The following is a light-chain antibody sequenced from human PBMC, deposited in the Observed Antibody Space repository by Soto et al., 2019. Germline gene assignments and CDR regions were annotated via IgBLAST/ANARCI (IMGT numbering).Light chain of an antibody. CDR2: EAS. Sequence: DIQMTPFPSTLSDSVGDRITITCRASKSINRWLAWYQQKLWKAPKLLLYEASSLESGVPSRFSGSGSGTEFTLTISSLQHDDFANYYCQQYNSYYPWTFGQGTKVDIK. J-gene: IGKJ1*01. CDR3: QQYNSYYPWT. V-gene: IGKV1-5*03. CDR1: KSINRW.